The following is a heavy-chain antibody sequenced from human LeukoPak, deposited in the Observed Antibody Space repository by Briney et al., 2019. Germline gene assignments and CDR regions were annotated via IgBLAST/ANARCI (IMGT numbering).Heavy chain of an antibody. Sequence: PSETLSLTCTVSGGSISSYYWSWIRQPPGKGLEWIGEINHSGSTNYNPSLKSRVTISVDTSKNQFSLKLSSVTAADTAVYYCARSKGSGWYLNWFDPWGQGTLVTVSS. CDR3: ARSKGSGWYLNWFDP. V-gene: IGHV4-34*01. J-gene: IGHJ5*02. CDR2: INHSGST. CDR1: GGSISSYY. D-gene: IGHD6-19*01.